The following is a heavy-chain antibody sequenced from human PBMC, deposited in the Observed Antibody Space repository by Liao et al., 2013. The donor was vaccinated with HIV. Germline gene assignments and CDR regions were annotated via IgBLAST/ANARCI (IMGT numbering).Heavy chain of an antibody. V-gene: IGHV4-61*02. D-gene: IGHD4-17*01. CDR2: IYTSGST. CDR1: GGSISRGSYY. CDR3: AREGYGDYGY. Sequence: QVQLQESGPGLVKPSQTLSLTCTVSGGSISRGSYYWSWIRQPAGKGLEWIGRIYTSGSTNYNPSLKSRVTISVDTSKNQFSLKLSSVTAADTAVYYCAREGYGDYGYWGQGTLVTVSS. J-gene: IGHJ4*02.